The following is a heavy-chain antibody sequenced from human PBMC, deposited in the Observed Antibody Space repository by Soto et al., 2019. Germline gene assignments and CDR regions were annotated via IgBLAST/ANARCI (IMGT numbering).Heavy chain of an antibody. CDR3: VMVDNYVTPTPQDV. J-gene: IGHJ6*02. CDR2: ISPYTGNT. D-gene: IGHD3-16*01. V-gene: IGHV1-18*01. Sequence: QVQLVQSGDEVKKPGASVKVSCKAPGYIFVNYGIAWVRQAPGQGLEWMGWISPYTGNTHSASKVQGRLTMTTDTSTSTADMDLGSLTSDDTAVYYCVMVDNYVTPTPQDVWGQGTTVTVSS. CDR1: GYIFVNYG.